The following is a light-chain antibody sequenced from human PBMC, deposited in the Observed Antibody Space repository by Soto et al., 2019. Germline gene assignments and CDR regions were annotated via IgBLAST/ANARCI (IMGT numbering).Light chain of an antibody. Sequence: QSSLTHPRSLSGSPGQSVTISCTGTSSDVGGYDYVSWYQQSPGKAPKFIIYDVSQRPSGVPDRFSGSKSGNTASLTISGLQAEDEADYYCCSYAGRFYVFGTGTKVTGL. CDR2: DVS. V-gene: IGLV2-11*01. J-gene: IGLJ1*01. CDR1: SSDVGGYDY. CDR3: CSYAGRFYV.